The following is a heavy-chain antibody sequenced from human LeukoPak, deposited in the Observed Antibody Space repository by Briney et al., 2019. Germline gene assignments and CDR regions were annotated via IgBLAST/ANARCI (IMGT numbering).Heavy chain of an antibody. J-gene: IGHJ5*02. D-gene: IGHD6-19*01. Sequence: IGYIYYSGSTNYNPSLKSRVTISVDTSKNQFSLKLSSVTAADTAVYYCARQQWLVPNWFDPWGQGTLVTVSS. CDR2: IYYSGST. V-gene: IGHV4-59*08. CDR3: ARQQWLVPNWFDP.